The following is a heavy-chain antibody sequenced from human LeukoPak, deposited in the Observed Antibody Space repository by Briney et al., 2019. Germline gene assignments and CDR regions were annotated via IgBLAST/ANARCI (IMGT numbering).Heavy chain of an antibody. Sequence: ASVKVSFKASGYTFTGYYMHWVRQAPGQGLEWMGWINPNSGGTNYAQKFQGRVTMTTDTSISTAYMELSTLRSDDTAVYYCARVMKEMAAFDYWGQGTLVTVSS. D-gene: IGHD5-24*01. J-gene: IGHJ4*02. CDR2: INPNSGGT. CDR3: ARVMKEMAAFDY. CDR1: GYTFTGYY. V-gene: IGHV1-2*02.